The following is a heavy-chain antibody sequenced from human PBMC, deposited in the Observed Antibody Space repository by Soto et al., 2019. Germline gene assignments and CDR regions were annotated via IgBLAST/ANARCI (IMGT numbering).Heavy chain of an antibody. J-gene: IGHJ5*02. CDR1: GYTLTELS. CDR3: AAWTPGDCSGGSCYNWFDP. V-gene: IGHV1-24*01. CDR2: FDPEDGET. Sequence: AASVKVSCKVSGYTLTELSMHWVRQAPGKGLEWMGGFDPEDGETIYAQKFQGRVTMTEDTSTDTAYMELSSLRSEDTAVYYCAAWTPGDCSGGSCYNWFDPWGQGTLVTVSS. D-gene: IGHD2-15*01.